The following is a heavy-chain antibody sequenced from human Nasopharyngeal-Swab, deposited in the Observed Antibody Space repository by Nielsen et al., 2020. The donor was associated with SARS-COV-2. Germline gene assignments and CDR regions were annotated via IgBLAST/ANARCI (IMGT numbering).Heavy chain of an antibody. CDR3: ARDPPHYDILTGYSPGGMDV. D-gene: IGHD3-9*01. V-gene: IGHV3-53*01. J-gene: IGHJ6*02. CDR2: IYSGGST. Sequence: WIRQPPGKGLEWVSVIYSGGSTYYADSAKGRFTISRDNSKNTLYLQMNSLRAEDTAVYYCARDPPHYDILTGYSPGGMDVWGQGTTVTVSS.